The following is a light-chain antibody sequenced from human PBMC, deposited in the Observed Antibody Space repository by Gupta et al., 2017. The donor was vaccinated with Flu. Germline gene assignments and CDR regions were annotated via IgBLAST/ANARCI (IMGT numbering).Light chain of an antibody. CDR1: KLGVKY. Sequence: SYELTQPPSVSVSPGQTATITCSGDKLGVKYTSWYQQKPGQSPLLVISQDSKRPSGIPERFSGSISDNTATLTITGTQAGDEADYYCQAWDSGVAVVFGGGTKLTVL. V-gene: IGLV3-1*01. CDR3: QAWDSGVAVV. CDR2: QDS. J-gene: IGLJ3*02.